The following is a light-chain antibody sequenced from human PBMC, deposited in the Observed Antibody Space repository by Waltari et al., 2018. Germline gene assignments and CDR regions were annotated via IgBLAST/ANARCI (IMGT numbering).Light chain of an antibody. J-gene: IGLJ1*01. CDR3: SSYTSSSTYV. Sequence: QSALTQPASVSGSPGQSITISCTGTSSDVGGYNYVSWYQQHPGNAPKLMIYEVSNRPSGVAMRFSGSQAGNTAALTISGLQAEDEADYYGSSYTSSSTYVVGTGTKVTVL. CDR1: SSDVGGYNY. CDR2: EVS. V-gene: IGLV2-14*01.